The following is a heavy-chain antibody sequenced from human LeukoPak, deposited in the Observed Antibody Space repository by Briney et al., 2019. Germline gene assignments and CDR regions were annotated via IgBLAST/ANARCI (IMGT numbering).Heavy chain of an antibody. CDR1: GFTFSNYW. Sequence: PGGSLRLSCAASGFTFSNYWMSWVRQAPGKGLEWVANIKQDGSEKYCVDSVKGRFTISRDNAKNSLYLQMNSLRAEDTAVYYCARELRYYDILTGYYKRPFDYWGQGTLVTVSS. V-gene: IGHV3-7*01. CDR2: IKQDGSEK. J-gene: IGHJ4*02. CDR3: ARELRYYDILTGYYKRPFDY. D-gene: IGHD3-9*01.